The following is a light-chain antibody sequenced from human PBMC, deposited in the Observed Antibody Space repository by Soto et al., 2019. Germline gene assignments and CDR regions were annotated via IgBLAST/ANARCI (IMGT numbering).Light chain of an antibody. Sequence: DIQMTQSPSSLSASVGDRVTITCRASQSISSYLNWYQQKPGKAPKLLIYAASSLQSGVPSRFSGSGSGTDFTLTNSSLQPEYFATYYCQQSYSTPRVTFGPGTKVDIK. V-gene: IGKV1-39*01. J-gene: IGKJ3*01. CDR3: QQSYSTPRVT. CDR2: AAS. CDR1: QSISSY.